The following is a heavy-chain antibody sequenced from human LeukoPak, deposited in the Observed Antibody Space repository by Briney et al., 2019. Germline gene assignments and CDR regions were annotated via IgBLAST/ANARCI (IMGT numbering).Heavy chain of an antibody. Sequence: GGSLRLSCAASGFTFSNYAMSWVRQTPGKGLEWVSAIGSVGGNTYYADSVKGRFTISRDNSKKTLYLQINSLRAEDTAVYYCAKAIMYYFGSGSYLDYWGQGTLVTVSS. J-gene: IGHJ4*02. CDR1: GFTFSNYA. CDR2: IGSVGGNT. V-gene: IGHV3-23*01. D-gene: IGHD3-10*01. CDR3: AKAIMYYFGSGSYLDY.